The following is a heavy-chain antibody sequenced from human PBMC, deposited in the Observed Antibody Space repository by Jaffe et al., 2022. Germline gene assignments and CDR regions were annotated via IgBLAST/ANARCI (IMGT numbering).Heavy chain of an antibody. D-gene: IGHD5-12*01. CDR3: ARDLSYSGYDPLGKTGY. J-gene: IGHJ4*02. V-gene: IGHV3-21*01. Sequence: EVQLVESGGGLVKPGGSLRLSCAASGFTFSSYSMNWVRQAPGKGLEWVSSISSSSSYIYYADSVKGRFTISRDNAKNSLYLQMNSLRAEDTAVYYCARDLSYSGYDPLGKTGYWGQGTLVTVSS. CDR2: ISSSSSYI. CDR1: GFTFSSYS.